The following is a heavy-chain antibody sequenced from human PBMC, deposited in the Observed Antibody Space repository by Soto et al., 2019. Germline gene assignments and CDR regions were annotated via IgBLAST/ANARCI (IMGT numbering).Heavy chain of an antibody. CDR1: GGFIISYY. Sequence: PSETLSLPCTVSGGFIISYYWTWIRQPPGKGLEWIGFVYYSGSTNYNPSLKSRVTISVDTSKNQFSLKVSSVTAADTALYYCARLYSGYDFGDYNYYGMEVWGQGTTVTVS. CDR2: VYYSGST. CDR3: ARLYSGYDFGDYNYYGMEV. D-gene: IGHD5-12*01. V-gene: IGHV4-59*01. J-gene: IGHJ6*02.